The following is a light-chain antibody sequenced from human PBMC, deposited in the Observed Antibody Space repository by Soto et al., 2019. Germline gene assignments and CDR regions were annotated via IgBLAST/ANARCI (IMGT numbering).Light chain of an antibody. J-gene: IGLJ3*02. CDR1: SSDVGTYNL. CDR3: CSSAVSGTWL. V-gene: IGLV2-23*02. CDR2: EVS. Sequence: QSALTQPASVSGSPGQSITISCTGTSSDVGTYNLVSWYQQYPGKAPKVMIYEVSKRPSGVSDRFSGSKSDNTASLTISGLQTEDEADYYCCSSAVSGTWLFGGGTKLTVL.